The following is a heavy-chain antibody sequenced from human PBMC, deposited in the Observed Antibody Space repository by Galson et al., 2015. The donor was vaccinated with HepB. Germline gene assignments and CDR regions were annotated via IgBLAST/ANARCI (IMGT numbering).Heavy chain of an antibody. CDR3: AHLAYYYGSGSYDAFDI. D-gene: IGHD3-10*01. J-gene: IGHJ3*02. V-gene: IGHV2-5*02. CDR2: IYWDDDK. CDR1: GFSLSTSGVG. Sequence: PALVKPTQTLTLTCTFSGFSLSTSGVGVGWIRQPPGKALEWLALIYWDDDKRYSPSLKSRLTITKDTSKNQVVLTMTNMDPVDTATYYCAHLAYYYGSGSYDAFDIWGQGTMVTVSS.